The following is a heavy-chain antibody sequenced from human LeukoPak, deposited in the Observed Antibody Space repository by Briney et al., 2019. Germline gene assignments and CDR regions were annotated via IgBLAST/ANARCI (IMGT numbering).Heavy chain of an antibody. CDR3: ARETVPHYFDS. V-gene: IGHV4-30-2*01. J-gene: IGHJ4*02. D-gene: IGHD2-2*01. CDR2: IYETGST. Sequence: PSGTLSLTCTVSGGSISSGYYYWSWIRQPPGKGLEWIGYIYETGSTYYNPSLKSRVTISIDRSENQFSLKLNSVTAADTAVYYCARETVPHYFDSWGQGTLVTVSS. CDR1: GGSISSGYYY.